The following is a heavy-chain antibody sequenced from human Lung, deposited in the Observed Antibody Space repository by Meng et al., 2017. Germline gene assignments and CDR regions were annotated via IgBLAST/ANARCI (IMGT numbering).Heavy chain of an antibody. D-gene: IGHD3-16*02. J-gene: IGHJ6*02. CDR2: IYTTGDT. CDR1: GASINNGDYY. V-gene: IGHV4-61*02. Sequence: SETLSLTCTVSGASINNGDYYWSWIRQPAGKGLEWIGSIYTTGDTNYNPSLKNRVTISIDTSKNQFSLKLTSVTAADTAVYYCAKEGYDARLVLGEFSLVGYGMDVWGQGTTVTVSS. CDR3: AKEGYDARLVLGEFSLVGYGMDV.